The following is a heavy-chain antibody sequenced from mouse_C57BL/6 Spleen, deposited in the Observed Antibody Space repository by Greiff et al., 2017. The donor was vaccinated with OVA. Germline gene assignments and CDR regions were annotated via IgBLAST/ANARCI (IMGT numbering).Heavy chain of an antibody. D-gene: IGHD1-1*01. CDR1: GYTFTDYE. J-gene: IGHJ2*01. Sequence: VQLQQSGAELVRPGASVTLSCKASGYTFTDYEMHWVKQTPVHGLEWIGAIDPETGGTAYNQKFKGKAILTADKSSSTAYMELRSLTSEDSAVYYCTRAPTTVVATRYFDYWGQGTTLTVSS. CDR3: TRAPTTVVATRYFDY. V-gene: IGHV1-15*01. CDR2: IDPETGGT.